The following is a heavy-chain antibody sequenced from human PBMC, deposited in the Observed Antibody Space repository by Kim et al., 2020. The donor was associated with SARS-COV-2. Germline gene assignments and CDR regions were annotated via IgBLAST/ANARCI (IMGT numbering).Heavy chain of an antibody. D-gene: IGHD2-15*01. CDR1: GYTFTGYY. CDR3: ARGWGYCSGGSCYSPGSGFDY. CDR2: INPNSGGT. V-gene: IGHV1-2*06. J-gene: IGHJ4*02. Sequence: ASVKVSCKASGYTFTGYYMHWVRQAPGQGLEWMGRINPNSGGTNYAQKFQGRVTMTRDTSISTAYMELSRLRSDDTAVYYCARGWGYCSGGSCYSPGSGFDYWGQGTLVTVSS.